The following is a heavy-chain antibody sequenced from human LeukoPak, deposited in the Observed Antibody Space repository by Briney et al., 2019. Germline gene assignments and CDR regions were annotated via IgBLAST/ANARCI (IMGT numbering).Heavy chain of an antibody. CDR1: GFTFDDYA. D-gene: IGHD3-10*02. CDR3: AELGITMIGGV. CDR2: ISWNSGSI. J-gene: IGHJ6*04. V-gene: IGHV3-9*01. Sequence: PGRSLRLSCVASGFTFDDYAMHWVRQAPGKGLEWVSGISWNSGSIGYADSVKGRFTISRDNAKNSLYLQMNSLRAEDTAVYYCAELGITMIGGVWGKGTTVTISS.